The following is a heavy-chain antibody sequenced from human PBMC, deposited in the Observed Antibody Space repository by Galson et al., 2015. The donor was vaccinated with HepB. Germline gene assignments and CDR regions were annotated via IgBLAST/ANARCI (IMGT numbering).Heavy chain of an antibody. CDR1: GFTFDDYA. J-gene: IGHJ3*02. CDR3: AKERMVDTAMHDAFDI. CDR2: ISWNSGSI. D-gene: IGHD5-18*01. V-gene: IGHV3-9*01. Sequence: SLRLSCAASGFTFDDYAMHWVRQAPGKGLEWVSGISWNSGSIGYADSVKGRFTISRDNAKNSLYLQMNSLRAEDTALYYCAKERMVDTAMHDAFDIWGQGTMVTVSS.